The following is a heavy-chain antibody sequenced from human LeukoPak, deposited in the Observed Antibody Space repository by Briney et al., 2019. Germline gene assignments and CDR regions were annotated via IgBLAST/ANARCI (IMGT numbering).Heavy chain of an antibody. CDR3: ARDEDSPGYSSSWYKLDY. CDR2: IRHDESNK. V-gene: IGHV3-30*02. CDR1: GFVFSKNG. D-gene: IGHD6-13*01. J-gene: IGHJ4*02. Sequence: GGSLRLSCATSGFVFSKNGMHWVRQAPGKGLEWVAFIRHDESNKYYADSVKGRFTISRDNSKNTLYLQMNSLRAEDTAVYYCARDEDSPGYSSSWYKLDYWGQGTLVTVSS.